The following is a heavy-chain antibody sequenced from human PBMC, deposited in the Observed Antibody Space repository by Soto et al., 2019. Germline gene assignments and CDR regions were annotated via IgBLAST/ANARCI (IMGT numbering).Heavy chain of an antibody. D-gene: IGHD3-10*01. CDR2: IIPIFGTA. CDR1: GGTFSSYA. V-gene: IGHV1-69*12. Sequence: QVQLVQSGAEVKKPGSSVKVSCKASGGTFSSYAISWVRQAPGQGLEWMGGIIPIFGTANYAQKFQRRVTITADEATSTAFIELSSLRSEDTAVYYCAAPYGSGSCYTGFDYWGQGTLVTVSS. J-gene: IGHJ4*02. CDR3: AAPYGSGSCYTGFDY.